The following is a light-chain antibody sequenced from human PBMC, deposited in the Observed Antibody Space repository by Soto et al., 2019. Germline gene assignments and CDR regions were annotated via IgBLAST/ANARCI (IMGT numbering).Light chain of an antibody. V-gene: IGKV3-20*01. J-gene: IGKJ1*01. Sequence: IVLTQSPGTLSLSPGRRATRSCRASQSDSNNYLAWYQQKPGQEPRLLIFCAAYRATGIPDRFIGSGSWTDFTLTISRLEPEDFAVYYCQQYGSSGTFGQGTKV. CDR1: QSDSNNY. CDR2: CAA. CDR3: QQYGSSGT.